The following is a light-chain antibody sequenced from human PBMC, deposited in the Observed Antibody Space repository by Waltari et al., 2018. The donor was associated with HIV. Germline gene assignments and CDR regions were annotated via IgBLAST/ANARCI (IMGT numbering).Light chain of an antibody. CDR1: QSISSW. CDR2: KAS. CDR3: QQYIDYPYT. Sequence: DIQMTQSPSTLSASVGDRVTITCRASQSISSWLAWYQQKPGKAPNLLIYKASSLESGVPSRLSGSGSGTEFTLTISSLQPDDFATYYCQQYIDYPYTFGQGTKLEIK. J-gene: IGKJ2*01. V-gene: IGKV1-5*03.